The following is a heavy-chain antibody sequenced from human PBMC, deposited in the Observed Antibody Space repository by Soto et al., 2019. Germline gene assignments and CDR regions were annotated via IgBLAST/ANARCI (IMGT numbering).Heavy chain of an antibody. CDR3: ARGANTLDV. CDR2: INHSGST. D-gene: IGHD2-2*02. CDR1: GGSISSSSYY. J-gene: IGHJ6*02. V-gene: IGHV4-39*07. Sequence: QLQLQESGPGLVKPSETLSLTCTVSGGSISSSSYYWSWIRQPPGKGLEWIGEINHSGSTNYNPSLKSRVTISVDTSKNQFSLKLSSVTAADTAVYYCARGANTLDVWGQGTTVTVSS.